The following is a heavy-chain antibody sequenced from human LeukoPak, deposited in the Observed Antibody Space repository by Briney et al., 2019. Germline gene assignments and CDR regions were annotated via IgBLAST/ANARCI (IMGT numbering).Heavy chain of an antibody. D-gene: IGHD3-3*01. Sequence: GGSLRLSCAASGFTFSTYAMHWVRQAPGKGLEWVALISSDGTTKYNADSVEGRFTISRDTSMDTLYLQMNSLRVDDTSVYYCARGILSPRSVAFDVWGQGTMVTVS. V-gene: IGHV3-30-3*01. CDR1: GFTFSTYA. CDR3: ARGILSPRSVAFDV. J-gene: IGHJ3*01. CDR2: ISSDGTTK.